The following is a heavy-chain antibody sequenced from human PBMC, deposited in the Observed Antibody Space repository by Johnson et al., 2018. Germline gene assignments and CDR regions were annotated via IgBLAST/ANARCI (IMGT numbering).Heavy chain of an antibody. CDR1: GFTFSSYA. J-gene: IGHJ6*02. CDR3: ARTGYSGNRVDYYYYGMDV. Sequence: VQLVESGGGLVQPGGSLRLSCAASGFTFSSYAMSWVHQAPGKGLEWVSAISGSGGSTYYADSVKGRFTISRDNAKNSLYLQMNSLRAEDTAVYYCARTGYSGNRVDYYYYGMDVWGQGTTVTVSS. D-gene: IGHD1-26*01. CDR2: ISGSGGST. V-gene: IGHV3-23*04.